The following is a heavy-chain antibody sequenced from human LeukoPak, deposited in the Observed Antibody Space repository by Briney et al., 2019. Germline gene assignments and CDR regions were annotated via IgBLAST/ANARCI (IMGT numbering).Heavy chain of an antibody. CDR3: AKVGIDGSGPFDH. J-gene: IGHJ4*02. CDR1: GFTFSSYG. V-gene: IGHV3-30*02. Sequence: HPGGSLRLSCAASGFTFSSYGMHWVRQAPGKGLEWVSFIRYDGSNEYYADSVRGRFTISRDNSKNTLYLQMNSLRAEDTAVYYCAKVGIDGSGPFDHWGQGTLVTVSS. CDR2: IRYDGSNE. D-gene: IGHD3-10*01.